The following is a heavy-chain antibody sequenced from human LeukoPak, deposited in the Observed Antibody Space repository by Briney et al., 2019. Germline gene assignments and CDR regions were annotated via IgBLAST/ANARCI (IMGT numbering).Heavy chain of an antibody. CDR2: INSDGSST. J-gene: IGHJ4*02. CDR1: GFTFSNYW. CDR3: AREGGSYSNYFDY. D-gene: IGHD1-26*01. V-gene: IGHV3-74*01. Sequence: GGSLRLSCAASGFTFSNYWMHWVRQAAGKGLEWVSRINSDGSSTSYADSVKGRFTISRDNAKNTLYLQMNSLKAEDTAIYYCAREGGSYSNYFDYWGQGTLVTVSS.